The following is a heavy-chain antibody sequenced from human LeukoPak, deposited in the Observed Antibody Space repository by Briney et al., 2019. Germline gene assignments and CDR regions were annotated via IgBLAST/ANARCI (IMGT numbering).Heavy chain of an antibody. D-gene: IGHD5-18*01. CDR1: GNTFTSNY. CDR2: INTSGGST. J-gene: IGHJ4*02. Sequence: ASVKVSCKASGNTFTSNYMHWVRQAPGQGLEWMGIINTSGGSTSYAQKFQGRVTMTRDTSTSTVYMELSSLRSEDTAVYYCARGGYPYGSFAHGGKGTLVPVSS. CDR3: ARGGYPYGSFAH. V-gene: IGHV1-46*01.